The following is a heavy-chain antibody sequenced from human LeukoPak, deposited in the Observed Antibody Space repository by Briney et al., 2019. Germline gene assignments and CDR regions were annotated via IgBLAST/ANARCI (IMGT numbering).Heavy chain of an antibody. CDR2: ISAYNGNT. Sequence: ASVKVSCKASGYTFTSYGISWVRQAPGQGLEWMGWISAYNGNTNYAQKLQGRVTMTTDTSTSTAYMELSRLRFDDTAVYYCASPLWELPPGGFDPWGQGTLVTVSS. CDR1: GYTFTSYG. CDR3: ASPLWELPPGGFDP. D-gene: IGHD1-7*01. J-gene: IGHJ5*02. V-gene: IGHV1-18*01.